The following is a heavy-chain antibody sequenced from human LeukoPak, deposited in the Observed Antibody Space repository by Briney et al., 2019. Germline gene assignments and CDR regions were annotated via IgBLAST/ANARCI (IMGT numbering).Heavy chain of an antibody. D-gene: IGHD2-2*01. CDR1: GFTFSSYA. Sequence: GGSLRLSCAASGFTFSSYAMSWVRQAPGKGLEWVSAISGSGGSTYYADSVKGRFTISRDDSQNTLYLQMNSLRAEDTAVYYCAKDYPALGYCTSTSCSFFDYWGQGTLVTVSS. CDR2: ISGSGGST. J-gene: IGHJ4*02. V-gene: IGHV3-23*01. CDR3: AKDYPALGYCTSTSCSFFDY.